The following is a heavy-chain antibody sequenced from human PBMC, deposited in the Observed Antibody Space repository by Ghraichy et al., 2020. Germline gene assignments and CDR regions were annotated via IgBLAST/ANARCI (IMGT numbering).Heavy chain of an antibody. CDR2: ISNSGSTI. CDR3: ARGGAGSRPFDY. CDR1: GFTFSSYN. Sequence: GGSLRLSCAASGFTFSSYNMNWVRQTPGKGLEWISYISNSGSTIYYADSVKGRFTVSRDDAENSLDLQMSSLGDEDTAVYYCARGGAGSRPFDYWGQGTLVTVSS. D-gene: IGHD3-16*01. V-gene: IGHV3-48*02. J-gene: IGHJ4*02.